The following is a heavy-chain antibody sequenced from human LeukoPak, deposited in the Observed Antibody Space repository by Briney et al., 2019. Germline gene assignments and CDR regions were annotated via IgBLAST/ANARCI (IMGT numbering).Heavy chain of an antibody. CDR3: ARAGYSYATGYYFDY. V-gene: IGHV4-59*01. J-gene: IGHJ4*02. D-gene: IGHD5-18*01. CDR2: IYYTGST. Sequence: SETLSLTCTVSGGSISNYYWTWIRLPPGKGLEWIGFIYYTGSTNYNPSLKSRVTISLDTPKNQFSLNLSSVTAADTAVYYCARAGYSYATGYYFDYWGQGTLVTVSS. CDR1: GGSISNYY.